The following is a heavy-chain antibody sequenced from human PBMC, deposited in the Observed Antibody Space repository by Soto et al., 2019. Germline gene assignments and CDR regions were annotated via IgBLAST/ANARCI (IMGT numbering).Heavy chain of an antibody. CDR2: ISTTETT. D-gene: IGHD6-13*01. CDR3: AGNIAAAGRRYYGMDV. Sequence: QVQLQESGPGLVKPSETLSLTCTVSGGSISSYYWSWIRQPAGKGLEWIGRISTTETTNYNPSLKHRVSMSLDTSKSQVSLKLSSVTAADAAVYYCAGNIAAAGRRYYGMDVWGQGTTVTVSS. CDR1: GGSISSYY. J-gene: IGHJ6*02. V-gene: IGHV4-4*07.